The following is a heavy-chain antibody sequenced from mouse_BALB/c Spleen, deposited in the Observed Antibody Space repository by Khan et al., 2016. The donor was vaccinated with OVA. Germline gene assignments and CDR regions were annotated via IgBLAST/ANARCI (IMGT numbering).Heavy chain of an antibody. J-gene: IGHJ3*01. CDR3: ARPSYYGNPLFTY. D-gene: IGHD2-10*01. Sequence: EVELVESGGGLVKPGGSLKLSCAPSGFAFSSYDMSWVRQTPEKRLEWVATISGTGIYTYYPDSVKGRFTISRDNARNTLYLQMSSLRSEDTALYYCARPSYYGNPLFTYWGQGNLVTVSA. CDR1: GFAFSSYD. CDR2: ISGTGIYT. V-gene: IGHV5-9*02.